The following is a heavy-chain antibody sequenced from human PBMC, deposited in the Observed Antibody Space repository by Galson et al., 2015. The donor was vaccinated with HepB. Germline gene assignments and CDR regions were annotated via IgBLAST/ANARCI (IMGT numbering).Heavy chain of an antibody. J-gene: IGHJ4*02. CDR2: ISGSYI. CDR1: GFTLITYS. D-gene: IGHD3-22*01. Sequence: SLRLSCAASGFTLITYSMNWVRQAPGQGLEWVSSISGSYIYYADSVKGRFTISRDNAKNSMFLQMNSLRAEDTAVYYCVRALDHDSSGHSAGVDYWGQGTLVTVSS. CDR3: VRALDHDSSGHSAGVDY. V-gene: IGHV3-21*06.